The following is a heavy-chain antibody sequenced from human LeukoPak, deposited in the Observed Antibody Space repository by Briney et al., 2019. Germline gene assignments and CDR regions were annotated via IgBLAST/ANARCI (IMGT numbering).Heavy chain of an antibody. CDR2: INPNSGGT. Sequence: EASVKVSCKASGYTFTGYYMHWVRQAPGQGLERMGRINPNSGGTNYAQKFQGRVTMTRDTSISRAYMELSRLRSDDTAVYYCARGYYGSGSYSTIDYWGQGTLVTVSS. CDR1: GYTFTGYY. J-gene: IGHJ4*02. V-gene: IGHV1-2*06. CDR3: ARGYYGSGSYSTIDY. D-gene: IGHD3-10*01.